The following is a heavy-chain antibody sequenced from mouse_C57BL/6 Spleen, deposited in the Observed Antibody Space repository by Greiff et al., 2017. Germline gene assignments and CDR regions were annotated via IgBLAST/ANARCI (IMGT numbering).Heavy chain of an antibody. CDR3: ERDSNDGGGARY. Sequence: VQLQQSGAELVRPGASVKLSCKASGYTFTDYYINWVKQRPGQGLEWIARIYPGSGNTYYNEKFKGKATLTAEKSSSTAYMQLSSLTSEASAVYSGERDSNDGGGARYWGQGTTLTVSS. J-gene: IGHJ2*01. CDR1: GYTFTDYY. CDR2: IYPGSGNT. V-gene: IGHV1-76*01. D-gene: IGHD2-12*01.